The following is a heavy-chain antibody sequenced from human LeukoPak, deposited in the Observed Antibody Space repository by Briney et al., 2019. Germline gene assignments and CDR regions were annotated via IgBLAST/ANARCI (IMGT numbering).Heavy chain of an antibody. J-gene: IGHJ3*02. Sequence: GRSLRLSCAASGFTFDDYAMHWVRQAPGKGLEWVSGISWNSGSIGYADSVKGRFTISRDNAKNSLYLQKNSLRAEDTALYYCASLLAAFDIWGQGTMVTVSS. V-gene: IGHV3-9*01. CDR1: GFTFDDYA. CDR2: ISWNSGSI. CDR3: ASLLAAFDI.